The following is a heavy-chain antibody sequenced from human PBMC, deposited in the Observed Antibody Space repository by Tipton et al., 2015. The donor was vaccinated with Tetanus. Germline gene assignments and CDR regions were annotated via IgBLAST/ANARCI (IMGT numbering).Heavy chain of an antibody. CDR1: GLSFSSYT. D-gene: IGHD2-8*01. Sequence: SLRLSCVASGLSFSSYTMSWVRQAPGKGLEWVATMKQDGSEIKYADSVTGRFTISRDNAKNSLYLQLNSLRAEDTAVYYCVRGGMMYADYWGQGTLVTVSS. V-gene: IGHV3-7*03. J-gene: IGHJ4*02. CDR3: VRGGMMYADY. CDR2: MKQDGSEI.